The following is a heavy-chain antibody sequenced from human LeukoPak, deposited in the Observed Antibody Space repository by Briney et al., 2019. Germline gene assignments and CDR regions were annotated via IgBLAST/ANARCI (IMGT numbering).Heavy chain of an antibody. CDR1: GGSISSYY. CDR3: ARLTFGPLFGPWFDP. J-gene: IGHJ5*02. V-gene: IGHV4-59*08. D-gene: IGHD2-21*01. CDR2: IYSSGST. Sequence: ASETLSLTCTVSGGSISSYYWSWIRQPPGKGLEWIGYIYSSGSTNYNPSLKSRVTILVDTSKNQFSLKLSSVTAADTAVYYCARLTFGPLFGPWFDPWGQGTLVTVSS.